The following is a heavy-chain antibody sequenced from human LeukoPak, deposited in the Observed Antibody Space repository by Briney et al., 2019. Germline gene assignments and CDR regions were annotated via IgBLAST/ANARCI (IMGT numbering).Heavy chain of an antibody. J-gene: IGHJ4*02. Sequence: PSETLSLTCTVFGGSISNRSYFWGWIRQPPGKGLEWVGSICYSGSTYYNLSVKSRVTISVETSKNQFSLKLNSVTAADTAVYYCARQSSPELELRRAHFDYWGQGTLVTVSS. D-gene: IGHD1-7*01. CDR2: ICYSGST. CDR1: GGSISNRSYF. CDR3: ARQSSPELELRRAHFDY. V-gene: IGHV4-39*01.